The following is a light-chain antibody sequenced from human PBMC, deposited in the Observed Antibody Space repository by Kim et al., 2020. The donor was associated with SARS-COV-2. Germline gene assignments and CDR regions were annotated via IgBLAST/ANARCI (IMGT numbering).Light chain of an antibody. CDR1: QDISNY. V-gene: IGKV1-33*01. J-gene: IGKJ3*01. Sequence: DIQMTQSPSSLSASVGDRVTITCQASQDISNYLNWNQQKPGKAPKLLIYDASNLETGVPSRFSGSGSGTDFSFTIRSLQPEDIATYYCQQYDNLPGFTFGPGTKVDIK. CDR2: DAS. CDR3: QQYDNLPGFT.